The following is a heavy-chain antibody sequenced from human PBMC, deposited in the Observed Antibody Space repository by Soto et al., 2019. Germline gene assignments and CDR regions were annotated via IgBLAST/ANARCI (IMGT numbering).Heavy chain of an antibody. CDR2: IYHSGST. CDR3: ARMIVVVQYFDY. D-gene: IGHD3-22*01. Sequence: PSETLSLTCAVSGYSISSGYYWGWIRQPPGKGLEWIGSIYHSGSTYYNPSLKSRVTISVDTSKNQFSLKLSSVTAADTAVYYCARMIVVVQYFDYWGQGTLVTVSS. J-gene: IGHJ4*02. CDR1: GYSISSGYY. V-gene: IGHV4-38-2*01.